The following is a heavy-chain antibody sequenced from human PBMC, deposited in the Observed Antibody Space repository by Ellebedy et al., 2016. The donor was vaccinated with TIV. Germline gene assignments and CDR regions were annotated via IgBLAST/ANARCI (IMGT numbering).Heavy chain of an antibody. J-gene: IGHJ3*02. CDR1: ELTVTSNF. CDR3: ARETYNDVDLKLWGIFDI. D-gene: IGHD3-10*01. Sequence: GESLKISCAASELTVTSNFMSWVRQAPGKGLAWVSTIAIDSTTYYADSVKGRFTISRTNSKNTLDIQMNSLRAEDTAVYYCARETYNDVDLKLWGIFDIWGQGTMVTVSS. CDR2: IAIDSTT. V-gene: IGHV3-66*01.